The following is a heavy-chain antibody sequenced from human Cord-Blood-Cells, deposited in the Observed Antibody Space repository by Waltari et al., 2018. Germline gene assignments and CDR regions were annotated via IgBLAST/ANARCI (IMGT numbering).Heavy chain of an antibody. Sequence: QLQLQESGPGLVKPSETLSLTCTVSGGSISSSSYYWGWIRQPPGKGLEWIGSIDYSGSTYYNPSIKRRVTISVDTSKNQFSLKLSSVTAADTAVYYCARLVYYYDSSGYRYFDYWGQGTLVTVSS. J-gene: IGHJ4*02. D-gene: IGHD3-22*01. V-gene: IGHV4-39*01. CDR1: GGSISSSSYY. CDR3: ARLVYYYDSSGYRYFDY. CDR2: IDYSGST.